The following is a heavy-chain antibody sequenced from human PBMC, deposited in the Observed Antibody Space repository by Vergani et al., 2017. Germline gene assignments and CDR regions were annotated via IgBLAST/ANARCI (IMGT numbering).Heavy chain of an antibody. V-gene: IGHV1-24*01. J-gene: IGHJ4*02. CDR2: FDPEHGEV. CDR1: GYSLTELT. D-gene: IGHD3-22*01. CDR3: AIVIDYYDSSGYDLDY. Sequence: QVPLVQSGSEVRKPGASVKVSCQVSGYSLTELTIHWVRQAPGKGLEWMGGFDPEHGEVTFAHHIQGRVTMTEDRSTDTAYMELSSLRPEDTALYYCAIVIDYYDSSGYDLDYWGQGTLVTVSS.